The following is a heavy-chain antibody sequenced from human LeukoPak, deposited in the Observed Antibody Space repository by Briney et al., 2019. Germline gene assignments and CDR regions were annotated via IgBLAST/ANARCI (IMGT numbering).Heavy chain of an antibody. CDR2: INHSGST. CDR1: GGSFRGYY. D-gene: IGHD6-13*01. Sequence: SETLSLTCAVYGGSFRGYYWSWIRQPPGKGLEWIGEINHSGSTNYNPSLKSRVTISVDTSKNQFSLKLSSVTAADTDVYYYARGVAAAGTSYYYYMDVWGKGTTVTVSS. V-gene: IGHV4-34*01. J-gene: IGHJ6*03. CDR3: ARGVAAAGTSYYYYMDV.